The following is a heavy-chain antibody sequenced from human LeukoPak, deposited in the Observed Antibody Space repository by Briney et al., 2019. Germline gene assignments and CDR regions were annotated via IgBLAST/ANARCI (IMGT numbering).Heavy chain of an antibody. CDR3: AKGAVDTAMVVLYFDY. J-gene: IGHJ4*02. CDR2: ISWNSGSI. D-gene: IGHD5-18*01. Sequence: GGSLRLSCAASGFTFDDYAMHWVRQAPGKGLEWVSGISWNSGSIGYADSVKGRFTISRDNAKNSLYLQMNSLRAEDMALYYCAKGAVDTAMVVLYFDYWGQGTLVTVSS. CDR1: GFTFDDYA. V-gene: IGHV3-9*03.